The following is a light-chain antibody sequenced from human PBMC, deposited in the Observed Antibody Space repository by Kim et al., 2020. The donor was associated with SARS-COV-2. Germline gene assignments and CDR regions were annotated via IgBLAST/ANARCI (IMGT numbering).Light chain of an antibody. CDR2: DHN. CDR1: SSNIGNNY. V-gene: IGLV1-51*01. Sequence: QSVLTQPPSVSAAPGQKVTISCSGRSSNIGNNYVSWYQQLPRTAPKLLIYDHNKLPSGIPDRFSGSKSGTSATLGITGLQTGDEADYYCGTWDSSLNGYVFGTGTKVTVL. CDR3: GTWDSSLNGYV. J-gene: IGLJ1*01.